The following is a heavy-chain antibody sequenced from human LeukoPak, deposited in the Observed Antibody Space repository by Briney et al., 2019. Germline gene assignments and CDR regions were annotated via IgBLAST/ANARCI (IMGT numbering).Heavy chain of an antibody. J-gene: IGHJ3*02. D-gene: IGHD3-10*01. V-gene: IGHV3-7*01. CDR2: IKQDGSEK. CDR1: GFTFSSYW. CDR3: ARDSRPNVLLWFGELFGAFDI. Sequence: GGSLRLSCAASGFTFSSYWMSWVRQAPGKGLEWVANIKQDGSEKYYVDSVKGRFTISRDNAKNSLYLKMNSLRAEDTAVYYCARDSRPNVLLWFGELFGAFDIWGQGTMVTVSS.